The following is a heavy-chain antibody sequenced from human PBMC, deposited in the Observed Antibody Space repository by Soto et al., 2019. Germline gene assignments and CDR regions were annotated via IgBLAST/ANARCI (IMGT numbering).Heavy chain of an antibody. CDR2: MNPNSGNT. Sequence: QVQLVQSGAEVKKPGASVKVSCKASGYTFTSYDINWVRQATGQGLEWMGWMNPNSGNTGYAQKFQGRVTMTSNTSISTAYMELSSLRAEEAAVYYCVRRGFSSSWGYWYFDLWGRGTLVTVSS. D-gene: IGHD6-13*01. CDR3: VRRGFSSSWGYWYFDL. V-gene: IGHV1-8*01. J-gene: IGHJ2*01. CDR1: GYTFTSYD.